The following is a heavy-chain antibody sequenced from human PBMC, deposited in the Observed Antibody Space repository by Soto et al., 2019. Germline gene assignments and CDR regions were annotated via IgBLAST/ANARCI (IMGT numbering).Heavy chain of an antibody. D-gene: IGHD2-2*02. Sequence: SETLSLTCTVSGDSISTYYWSWIRQPPGKGLEWIGYIYYSGSTNYNPSLKSRVTISVDTSKNQFSLKLSSVTAADTAVYYCARVNLGYCISTSCYTHDYWGQGTLVIVSS. CDR3: ARVNLGYCISTSCYTHDY. CDR1: GDSISTYY. J-gene: IGHJ4*02. CDR2: IYYSGST. V-gene: IGHV4-59*01.